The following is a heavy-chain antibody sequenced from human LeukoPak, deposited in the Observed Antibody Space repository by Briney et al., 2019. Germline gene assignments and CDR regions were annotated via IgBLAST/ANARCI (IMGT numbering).Heavy chain of an antibody. CDR1: GGSINSRAYY. V-gene: IGHV4-39*07. CDR2: NYYSGSN. Sequence: SETLSLTCTVSGGSINSRAYYWGWIRQPQGKGLEWIGNNYYSGSNSYNPALKSRVTISVDTSKNQFSLKLSSVTAADTAVYYCARLYSGSCLDYWGQGTLVTVSS. J-gene: IGHJ4*02. D-gene: IGHD6-13*01. CDR3: ARLYSGSCLDY.